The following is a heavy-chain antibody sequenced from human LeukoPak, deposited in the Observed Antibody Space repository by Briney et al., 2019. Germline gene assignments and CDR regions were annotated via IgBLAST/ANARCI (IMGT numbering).Heavy chain of an antibody. J-gene: IGHJ4*01. CDR3: AREHTPYGSGCTAAY. CDR2: ISPSSSTM. D-gene: IGHD6-19*01. Sequence: PGGSLRLSCAASGFTFSSYGMNWVRQAPGKGLEWVSYISPSSSTMYYADSGKGRFTISRDNAKNSLYLQMNSLRAEDTAVYYCAREHTPYGSGCTAAYWGHGPLVTVSS. CDR1: GFTFSSYG. V-gene: IGHV3-48*01.